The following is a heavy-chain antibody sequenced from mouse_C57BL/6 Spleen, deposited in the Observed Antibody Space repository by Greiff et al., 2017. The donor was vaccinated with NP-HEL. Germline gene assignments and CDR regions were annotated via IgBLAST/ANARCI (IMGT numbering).Heavy chain of an antibody. Sequence: QVQLQQPGAELVRPGSSVKLSCKASGYTFTSYWMDWVKQRPGQGLEWIGNIYPSDSETHYNQKFKDKATLTVDKSSSTAYMQLSSLTSEDSAVYYCARLDYGNYYAMDYWGQGTSVTVSS. J-gene: IGHJ4*01. D-gene: IGHD2-1*01. V-gene: IGHV1-61*01. CDR1: GYTFTSYW. CDR2: IYPSDSET. CDR3: ARLDYGNYYAMDY.